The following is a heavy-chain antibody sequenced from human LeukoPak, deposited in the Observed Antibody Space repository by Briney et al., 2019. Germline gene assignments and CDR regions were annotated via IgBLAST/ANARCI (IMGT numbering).Heavy chain of an antibody. CDR2: ISSSSSYI. CDR1: GFTFSSYS. CDR3: ARDGDMEDYFDY. Sequence: GGSLRLSCAASGFTFSSYSMNWVRQAPGKGLEWVSSISSSSSYIYYADSVKGRFTISRDNAKNSLYLQMNSLRAEDTAVYYCARDGDMEDYFDYWGQGTLVTVSS. D-gene: IGHD2-15*01. J-gene: IGHJ4*02. V-gene: IGHV3-21*01.